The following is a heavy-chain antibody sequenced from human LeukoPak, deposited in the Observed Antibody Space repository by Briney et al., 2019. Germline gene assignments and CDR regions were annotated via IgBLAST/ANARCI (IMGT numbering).Heavy chain of an antibody. D-gene: IGHD2/OR15-2a*01. CDR2: IWYDGSNK. CDR1: GFTFSSYG. V-gene: IGHV3-33*01. CDR3: AREIVRRRSARVFDI. J-gene: IGHJ3*02. Sequence: GGSLRLSCAASGFTFSSYGMHWVRQAPGKGLEWVAVIWYDGSNKYYADSVKGRFTISRDNSKNTLYLQMNSLRAEDTAVYYCAREIVRRRSARVFDIWGQGTMVTVSS.